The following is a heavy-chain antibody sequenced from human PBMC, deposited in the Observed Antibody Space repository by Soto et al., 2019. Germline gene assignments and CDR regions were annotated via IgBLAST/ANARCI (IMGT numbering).Heavy chain of an antibody. CDR3: AKSRYFPHYFDY. J-gene: IGHJ4*02. V-gene: IGHV3-48*01. CDR2: ISSSSSTI. Sequence: PGGSLRLSCAASGFTFSGSAMHWVRQASGKGLEWVSYISSSSSTIYYADSVKGRFTISRDNAKNSLYLQMNSLRAEDTAVYYCAKSRYFPHYFDYWGQGTLVTVSS. CDR1: GFTFSGSA. D-gene: IGHD1-1*01.